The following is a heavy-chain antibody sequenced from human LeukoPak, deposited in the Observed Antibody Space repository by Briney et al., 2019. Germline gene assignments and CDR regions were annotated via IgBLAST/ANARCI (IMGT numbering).Heavy chain of an antibody. J-gene: IGHJ6*03. CDR1: GGTFSSYA. CDR3: ARDLLRNYYYYYMDV. CDR2: INPNSGGT. Sequence: ASVKVSCKASGGTFSSYAISWVRQAPGQGLEWMGWINPNSGGTNYAQKFQGRVTMTRDTSISTAYMELSRLRSDDTAVYYCARDLLRNYYYYYMDVWGKGTTVTVSS. V-gene: IGHV1-2*02.